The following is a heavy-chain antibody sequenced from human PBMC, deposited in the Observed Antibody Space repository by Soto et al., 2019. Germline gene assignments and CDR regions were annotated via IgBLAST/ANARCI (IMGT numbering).Heavy chain of an antibody. J-gene: IGHJ3*02. V-gene: IGHV3-21*01. CDR2: ISSSSSYI. CDR3: ARDSGVVPAADDAFDI. Sequence: GGSLRLSCAASGFTFSSYSMNWVRQAPGKGLEWVSSISSSSSYIYYADSVKGRFTISRDNAKNSLYLQMNSLRAEDTAVYYCARDSGVVPAADDAFDIWGQGTMVTVSS. CDR1: GFTFSSYS. D-gene: IGHD2-2*01.